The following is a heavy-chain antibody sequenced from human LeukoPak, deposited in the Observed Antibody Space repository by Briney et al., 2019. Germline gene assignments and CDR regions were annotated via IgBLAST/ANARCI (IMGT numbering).Heavy chain of an antibody. D-gene: IGHD4-17*01. Sequence: SQTLSLTCTVSGGSISSGDYYWSWIRQPPGKGLEWIGYIYYSGSTYYNPSLKSRVTISVDTSKNQSSLKLSSVTAADTAVYYCARDSQDGYYYYGMDVWGQGTTVTVSS. CDR2: IYYSGST. CDR1: GGSISSGDYY. J-gene: IGHJ6*02. V-gene: IGHV4-30-4*01. CDR3: ARDSQDGYYYYGMDV.